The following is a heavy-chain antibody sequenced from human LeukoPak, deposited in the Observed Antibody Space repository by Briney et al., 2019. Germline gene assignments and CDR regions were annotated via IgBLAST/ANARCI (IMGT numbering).Heavy chain of an antibody. V-gene: IGHV4-39*01. CDR2: IYYSGST. D-gene: IGHD3-22*01. CDR1: GGSISSSSYY. Sequence: SETLSLTCTVSGGSISSSSYYWGWIRQPPGKGLEWIVSIYYSGSTYYNPSPKSRVTISVDTSKNQFSLKLSSVTAADTAVYYCARHTNYYDSSGYLRPSYYFDYWGQGTLVTVSS. CDR3: ARHTNYYDSSGYLRPSYYFDY. J-gene: IGHJ4*02.